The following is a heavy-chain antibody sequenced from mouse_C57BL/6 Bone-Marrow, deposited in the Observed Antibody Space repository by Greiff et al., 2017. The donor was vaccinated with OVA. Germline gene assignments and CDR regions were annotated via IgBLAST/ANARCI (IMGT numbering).Heavy chain of an antibody. J-gene: IGHJ1*03. Sequence: QVQLQQSGADLARPGASVKMSCKASGYTFTSYTMHWVKQRPGQGLEWIGYINPSSGYTKYNQKFKDKATLTADKSSSTAYMQLSSLTSEDSAVYYCARKVYGSSRYFDVWGTGTTVTVSS. V-gene: IGHV1-4*01. CDR1: GYTFTSYT. CDR3: ARKVYGSSRYFDV. D-gene: IGHD1-1*01. CDR2: INPSSGYT.